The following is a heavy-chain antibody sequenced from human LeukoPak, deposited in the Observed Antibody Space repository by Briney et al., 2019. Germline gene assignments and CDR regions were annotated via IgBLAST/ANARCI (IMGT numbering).Heavy chain of an antibody. J-gene: IGHJ4*02. V-gene: IGHV3-48*01. CDR1: GFTFTTYN. D-gene: IGHD3-22*01. CDR3: ARGAPYYYDGSGLYYFDY. Sequence: GGSLRLSCAASGFTFTTYNMNWVRQAPGKGLEWISYYADSVKGRFTISRDNGKNSLFLQMNSLRAEDPAVYYCARGAPYYYDGSGLYYFDYWGQGTLVTVSS.